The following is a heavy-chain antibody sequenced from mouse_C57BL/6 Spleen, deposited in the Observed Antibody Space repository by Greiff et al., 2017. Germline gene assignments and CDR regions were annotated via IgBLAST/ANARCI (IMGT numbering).Heavy chain of an antibody. CDR1: GYTFTSYW. Sequence: QVQLQQPGAELVKPGASVKLSCKASGYTFTSYWMQWVKQRPGQGLEWIGEIDPSDSYTNYNQKFKGKATLTVDTSSSTAYMQLSSLTSEDSAVYYCARWARDGNYSTGTWFAYWGQGTLVTVSA. V-gene: IGHV1-50*01. CDR2: IDPSDSYT. CDR3: ARWARDGNYSTGTWFAY. J-gene: IGHJ3*01. D-gene: IGHD2-1*01.